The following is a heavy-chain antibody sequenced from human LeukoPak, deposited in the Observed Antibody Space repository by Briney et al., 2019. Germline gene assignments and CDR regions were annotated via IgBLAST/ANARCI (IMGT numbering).Heavy chain of an antibody. Sequence: GASVKVSCKASGGTFSSYAISWVRQAPGQGLEWMGRIIPILGIANYAQKFQGKVTITADKSTSTAYMELSSLRSEDTAVYYCARGSYQDYFDYWGQGTLVTVSS. CDR3: ARGSYQDYFDY. CDR1: GGTFSSYA. J-gene: IGHJ4*02. V-gene: IGHV1-69*04. CDR2: IIPILGIA. D-gene: IGHD1-26*01.